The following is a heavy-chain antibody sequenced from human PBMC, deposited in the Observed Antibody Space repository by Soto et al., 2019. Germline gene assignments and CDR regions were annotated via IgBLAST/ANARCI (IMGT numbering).Heavy chain of an antibody. J-gene: IGHJ3*02. Sequence: GPTVGNPTQNLTLTCTFSGFSLSTSGMRVSWIRQPPGKALEWLARIDWDDDKFYSTSLKTRLTISKDTSKNQVVLTMTNMDPVDTATYYCARHTYYDFWSGTSDAFDIWRQGPMVPAS. CDR3: ARHTYYDFWSGTSDAFDI. CDR1: GFSLSTSGMR. D-gene: IGHD3-3*01. V-gene: IGHV2-70*04. CDR2: IDWDDDK.